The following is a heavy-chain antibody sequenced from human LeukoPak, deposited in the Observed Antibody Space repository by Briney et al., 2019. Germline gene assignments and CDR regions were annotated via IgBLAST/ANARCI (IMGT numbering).Heavy chain of an antibody. Sequence: GGSLRLSCTASGFTFSSYGMHWVRQAPGKGLEWVAVIWYDGSNKYYADSVKGRFTISRDNSKNTLYLQMNSLRAEDTAVYYCARDRDGYTYYFDYWGQGTLVTVSS. CDR3: ARDRDGYTYYFDY. J-gene: IGHJ4*02. D-gene: IGHD5-24*01. V-gene: IGHV3-33*01. CDR1: GFTFSSYG. CDR2: IWYDGSNK.